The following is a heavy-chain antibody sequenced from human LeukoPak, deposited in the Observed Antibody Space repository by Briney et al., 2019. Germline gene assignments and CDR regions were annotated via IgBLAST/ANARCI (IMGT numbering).Heavy chain of an antibody. V-gene: IGHV4-34*01. D-gene: IGHD2-2*01. CDR2: INDNGGT. CDR1: GGSFSGYY. J-gene: IGHJ5*02. Sequence: SETLSLTCAVYGGSFSGYYWSWIRQPPGKGLEWVAEINDNGGTNYNPSLKSRVITSVDTSTNQFSLRMNSVTAADTAVYYCARKIASQGDNWFDPWGQGILVTVSS. CDR3: ARKIASQGDNWFDP.